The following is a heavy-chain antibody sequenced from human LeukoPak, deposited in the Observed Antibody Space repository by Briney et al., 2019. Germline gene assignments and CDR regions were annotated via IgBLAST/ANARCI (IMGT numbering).Heavy chain of an antibody. V-gene: IGHV3-23*01. D-gene: IGHD1-1*01. CDR1: GFTFSSYA. CDR2: ISGSGGST. J-gene: IGHJ4*02. CDR3: AKGGNALYYFDD. Sequence: GGSLRLSFAATGFTFSSYAMSWVRQAPGKGLEGVLAISGSGGSTYYADSVKGRFTISRDNSKNTLYLQMNSLRDEGTAVYYCAKGGNALYYFDDWGQGTLVTVSS.